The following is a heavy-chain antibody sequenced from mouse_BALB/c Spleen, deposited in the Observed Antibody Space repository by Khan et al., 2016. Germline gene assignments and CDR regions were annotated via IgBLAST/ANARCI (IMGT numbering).Heavy chain of an antibody. V-gene: IGHV9-1*02. CDR3: ARGGGNFAWFAY. CDR2: INTYTGEP. D-gene: IGHD2-1*01. Sequence: QIQLVQSGPELKKPGETVKISCKASGYTFTNYGMNWVKQAPGKGLKWMGWINTYTGEPTYADDFKGRFAFPLETSASTAYLQINNLKNEDMATYFCARGGGNFAWFAYWGQGTLVTVSA. CDR1: GYTFTNYG. J-gene: IGHJ3*01.